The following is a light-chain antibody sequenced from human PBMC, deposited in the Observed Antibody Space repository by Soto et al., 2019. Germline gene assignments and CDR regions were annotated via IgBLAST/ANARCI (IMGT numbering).Light chain of an antibody. CDR3: HSYDSSLSAHVV. CDR2: GDN. Sequence: QSVLTQPPSVSGAPGQRVTISCTGGSSNIGAGYDVHWYQQVPGTAPKLLIYGDNKRPSGVPDRFSGSKSGTSASLAITGLQAEDEADYYCHSYDSSLSAHVVFGGGTKVTVL. V-gene: IGLV1-40*01. J-gene: IGLJ2*01. CDR1: SSNIGAGYD.